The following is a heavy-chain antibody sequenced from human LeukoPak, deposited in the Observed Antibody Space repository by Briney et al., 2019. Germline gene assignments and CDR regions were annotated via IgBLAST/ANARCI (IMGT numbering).Heavy chain of an antibody. Sequence: PGGSLRLSCAASGFTFSNYWMNWVRQAPGKGLEWVSGISGSGGSIYYADSVKGRFTISRDNSKNTLDLQMNSLRAEDTAVYYCAKGYCSGGSCGGGYWGQGTLVTVSS. V-gene: IGHV3-23*01. CDR1: GFTFSNYW. CDR3: AKGYCSGGSCGGGY. J-gene: IGHJ4*02. D-gene: IGHD2-15*01. CDR2: ISGSGGSI.